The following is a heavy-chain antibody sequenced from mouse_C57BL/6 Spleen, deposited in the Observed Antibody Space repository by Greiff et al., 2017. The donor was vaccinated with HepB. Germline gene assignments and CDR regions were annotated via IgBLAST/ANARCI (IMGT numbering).Heavy chain of an antibody. CDR1: GFSFNTYA. J-gene: IGHJ3*01. CDR2: IRSKSNNYAT. Sequence: VMLVESGGGLVQPKGSLKLSCPASGFSFNTYAMNWVRQAPGKGLEWVARIRSKSNNYATYYADSVKDRFTISRDDSESMLYLQMNNLKTEDTAMYYCVRQDYSNYGFAYWGQGTLVTVSA. CDR3: VRQDYSNYGFAY. V-gene: IGHV10-1*01. D-gene: IGHD2-5*01.